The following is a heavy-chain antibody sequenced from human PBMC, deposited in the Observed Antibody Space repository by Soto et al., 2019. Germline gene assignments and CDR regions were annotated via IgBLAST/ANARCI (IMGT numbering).Heavy chain of an antibody. J-gene: IGHJ6*01. CDR3: ARAVTIFGVVEAPIDYSYYGMDV. CDR1: GGTFSSYA. V-gene: IGHV1-69*13. D-gene: IGHD3-3*01. CDR2: IIPIFGTA. Sequence: ASVKVSCKASGGTFSSYAISWVRQAPGQGLEWMGGIIPIFGTANYAQKFQGRVTITADESTSTAYMELSSLRSEDTAVYYCARAVTIFGVVEAPIDYSYYGMDV.